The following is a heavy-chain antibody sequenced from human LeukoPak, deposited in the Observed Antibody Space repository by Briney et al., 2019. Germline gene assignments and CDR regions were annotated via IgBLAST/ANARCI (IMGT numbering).Heavy chain of an antibody. CDR3: ARGGYCSGGSCYSQNPYYYYYMDV. CDR1: GYTFTGYY. Sequence: ASVKVSCKASGYTFTGYYMHWVRQAPGQGLEWMGWINPNSGGTNYAQKFQGRVTMTRDTSISTAYMELSRLRSDDTAVYYCARGGYCSGGSCYSQNPYYYYYMDVWGKGTTVTVSS. D-gene: IGHD2-15*01. J-gene: IGHJ6*03. CDR2: INPNSGGT. V-gene: IGHV1-2*02.